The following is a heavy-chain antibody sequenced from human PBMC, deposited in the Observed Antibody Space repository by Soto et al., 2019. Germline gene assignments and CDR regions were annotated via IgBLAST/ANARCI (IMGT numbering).Heavy chain of an antibody. Sequence: SGPTLVNPTQTLTLTCTFSGFSLSTSGVCVSWIRQPPGKALEWLALIDWDDDKYYSTSLKTRLTISKDTSKNQVVLTMTNMDPVDTATYYCARLTTVTTSYGMDVWGQGTTVAVSS. D-gene: IGHD4-17*01. CDR1: GFSLSTSGVC. CDR3: ARLTTVTTSYGMDV. V-gene: IGHV2-70*01. J-gene: IGHJ6*02. CDR2: IDWDDDK.